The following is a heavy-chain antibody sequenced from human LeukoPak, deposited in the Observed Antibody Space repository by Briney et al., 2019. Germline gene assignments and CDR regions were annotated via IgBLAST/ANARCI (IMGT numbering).Heavy chain of an antibody. D-gene: IGHD3-9*01. CDR1: GFTFSSYA. CDR2: ISGSGGST. CDR3: AKDFICCEILAACKGNWFDP. V-gene: IGHV3-23*01. Sequence: GGSLRLSCAASGFTFSSYAMSWVRQAPGKGLEWVSAISGSGGSTYYADSVKGRFTISRDNSKNTLYLQMNSLRAEDTAVYYCAKDFICCEILAACKGNWFDPWGQGTLVTVSS. J-gene: IGHJ5*02.